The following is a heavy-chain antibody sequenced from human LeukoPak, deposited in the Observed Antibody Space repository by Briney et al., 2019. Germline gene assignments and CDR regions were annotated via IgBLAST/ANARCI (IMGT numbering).Heavy chain of an antibody. J-gene: IGHJ5*02. V-gene: IGHV4-34*01. D-gene: IGHD6-13*01. CDR3: ARGYAAGTIRFDP. CDR1: GGSFSGYY. Sequence: PSETLSLTCAVYGGSFSGYYWSWIRQPPGKGLEWIGEINHSGSTNYNPSLKSRVTISVDTSKNQFSLKLSSVTAADTAVYYCARGYAAGTIRFDPWGQGTLVTVSS. CDR2: INHSGST.